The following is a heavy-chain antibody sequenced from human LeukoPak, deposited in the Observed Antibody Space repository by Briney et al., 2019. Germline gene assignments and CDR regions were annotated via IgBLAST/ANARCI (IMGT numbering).Heavy chain of an antibody. Sequence: ASVKVSCKASGGTFSSYAISWVRQAPGQGLEWMGWINPNSGNTGYTQKFQGRVTKTRNTSLNTAFMELISLKSEDTAIYYCARSLGTYWGKDFLNWFDPWGQGTLVTVSS. J-gene: IGHJ5*02. V-gene: IGHV1-8*02. D-gene: IGHD3-16*01. CDR2: INPNSGNT. CDR3: ARSLGTYWGKDFLNWFDP. CDR1: GGTFSSYA.